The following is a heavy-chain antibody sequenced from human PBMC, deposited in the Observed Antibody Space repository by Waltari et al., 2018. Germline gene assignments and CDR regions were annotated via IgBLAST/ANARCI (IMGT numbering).Heavy chain of an antibody. J-gene: IGHJ4*02. Sequence: QVQLQESGPGLVNPSETLSLTSAVSGLPVTRVFFWVWIRQAPGVGLEWMGSLYHSGDTYYNPSLESRVTISRDTSKNQFSLKVRSVTAADTALYYCVRRHWEAGYYRDQWGPGTLVTVSS. CDR1: GLPVTRVFF. CDR2: LYHSGDT. D-gene: IGHD3-9*01. CDR3: VRRHWEAGYYRDQ. V-gene: IGHV4-38-2*01.